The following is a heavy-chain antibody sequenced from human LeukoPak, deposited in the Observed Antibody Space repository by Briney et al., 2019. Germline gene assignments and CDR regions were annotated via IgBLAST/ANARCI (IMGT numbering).Heavy chain of an antibody. CDR3: ARHGYSSGWYLDY. CDR2: ISYDGSNK. CDR1: GFTFSSYG. D-gene: IGHD6-19*01. Sequence: GGSLRLSCAASGFTFSSYGMHWVRQAPGKGLEWVAVISYDGSNKYYADTVKGRFTISRDNSKNTLYLQMNSLRAEDTAVYYCARHGYSSGWYLDYWGQGTLVTVSS. V-gene: IGHV3-30*03. J-gene: IGHJ4*02.